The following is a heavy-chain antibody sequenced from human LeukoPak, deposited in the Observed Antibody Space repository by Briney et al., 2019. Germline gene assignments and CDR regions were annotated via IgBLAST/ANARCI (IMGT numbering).Heavy chain of an antibody. CDR1: GITFSSYG. CDR3: AKNGDRGAYCTGGTCYPYFYYYMDV. V-gene: IGHV3-23*01. D-gene: IGHD2-15*01. J-gene: IGHJ6*03. Sequence: GGPLRLSCAASGITFSSYGMSWGRQAPGKGLEWVSSISSTGGTTYYADSVKGRFTISRDNSKNTLYLQMNSLRAEDTAIYYCAKNGDRGAYCTGGTCYPYFYYYMDVWGKGTTVTI. CDR2: ISSTGGTT.